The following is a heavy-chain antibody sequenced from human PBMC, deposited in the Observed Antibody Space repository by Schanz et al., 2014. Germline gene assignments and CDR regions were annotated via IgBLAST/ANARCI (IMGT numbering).Heavy chain of an antibody. CDR2: INAHTGNT. J-gene: IGHJ3*02. V-gene: IGHV1-18*01. CDR3: ARVHIATYRYNSPGAFEI. CDR1: GYSFTTYG. Sequence: QVQLLQSGSEVKKPGASVKVSCKASGYSFTTYGLNWVRQAPGQGPEWMGWINAHTGNTQYAQKFQGRVNMTRDTVTTTVHLELTRLRTDDTAIYYCARVHIATYRYNSPGAFEIWGQGTRVTVSS. D-gene: IGHD3-16*02.